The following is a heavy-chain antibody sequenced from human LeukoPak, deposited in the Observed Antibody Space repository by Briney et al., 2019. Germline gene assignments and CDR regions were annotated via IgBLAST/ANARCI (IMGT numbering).Heavy chain of an antibody. CDR3: ARGAVAVV. Sequence: KPSETLSLTCTVSGGSVSSGSHYWSWIRQPPGKGLEWIGYIYYSGSTNYNPSLKSRVTISVDTSKNQFSLKLSSVTAADTAVYYCARGAVAVVWGQGTLVTVSS. CDR2: IYYSGST. D-gene: IGHD6-19*01. J-gene: IGHJ4*02. V-gene: IGHV4-61*01. CDR1: GGSVSSGSHY.